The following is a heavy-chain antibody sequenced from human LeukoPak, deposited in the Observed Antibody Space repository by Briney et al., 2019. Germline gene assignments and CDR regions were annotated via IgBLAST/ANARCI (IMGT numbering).Heavy chain of an antibody. D-gene: IGHD5-12*01. V-gene: IGHV3-48*01. J-gene: IGHJ4*02. CDR1: GFTFSSYS. Sequence: GGSLRLSCAASGFTFSSYSMDWVRQAPGKGLEWVSYISSSSSTMYYADSVKGQFTISRDNAKNSLYLQMNSLRAEDTAVYYCARDGTMVATPGSLDCWGQGTLVTVSS. CDR3: ARDGTMVATPGSLDC. CDR2: ISSSSSTM.